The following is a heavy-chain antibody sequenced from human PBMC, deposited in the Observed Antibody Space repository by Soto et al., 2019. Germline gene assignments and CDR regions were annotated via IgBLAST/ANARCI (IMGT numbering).Heavy chain of an antibody. CDR2: INPNSGAT. J-gene: IGHJ4*02. Sequence: QVQLVQSGAEVTKPGASVKVSCKASGYTFIGYYLHWVRQAPGQGLEWMGWINPNSGATNQAQKFQGRVTMARARSISTAYLELSRLASDDTAIYFCARDAVSTIGGFDYWGQGTLVTVSS. CDR1: GYTFIGYY. V-gene: IGHV1-2*02. CDR3: ARDAVSTIGGFDY. D-gene: IGHD3-16*01.